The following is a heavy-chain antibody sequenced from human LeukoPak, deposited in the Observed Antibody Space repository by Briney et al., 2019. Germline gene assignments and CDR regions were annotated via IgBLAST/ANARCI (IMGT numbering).Heavy chain of an antibody. Sequence: PGGSLRLSCAASGFTFSSYAMSWVRQAPGKGLEWVSAISGSGGSTYYADSVKGRFTISRDNSKNTLYLQMNSLRAEDTAVYYCAKGPRGPVGATSSYFDYWGQGILVAVSS. CDR1: GFTFSSYA. V-gene: IGHV3-23*01. CDR2: ISGSGGST. D-gene: IGHD1-26*01. CDR3: AKGPRGPVGATSSYFDY. J-gene: IGHJ4*02.